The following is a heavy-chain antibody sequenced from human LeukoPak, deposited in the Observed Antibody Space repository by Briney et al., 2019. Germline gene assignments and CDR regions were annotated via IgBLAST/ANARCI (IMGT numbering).Heavy chain of an antibody. CDR3: ARSAYNYGYVYIDH. CDR1: GYTFTGCF. V-gene: IGHV1-2*02. Sequence: GASVKVSCKASGYTFTGCFIHYVRQAPGQGLEWMGWIDPNSDNIRYSETFKDRVTMTRDTSTNTAYMELSWLRSDDTAVYYCARSAYNYGYVYIDHWGQGTLVIVSS. D-gene: IGHD5-18*01. CDR2: IDPNSDNI. J-gene: IGHJ5*02.